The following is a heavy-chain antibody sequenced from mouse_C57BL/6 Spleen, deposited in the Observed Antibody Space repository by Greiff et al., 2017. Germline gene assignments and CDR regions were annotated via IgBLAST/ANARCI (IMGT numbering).Heavy chain of an antibody. J-gene: IGHJ4*01. CDR3: ERQDYYCNLYYYAMDY. V-gene: IGHV1-9*01. CDR1: GYSFTGYW. CDR2: ILPGRGST. Sequence: QVQLKESGAELMKPGASVKLSCKATGYSFTGYWIEWVKQRPGHSLEWIGEILPGRGSTNYNEKFKGKATFTADTSSNSAYMQLSSLTTEDSAIYYCERQDYYCNLYYYAMDYWGQGTSVTVSS. D-gene: IGHD2-1*01.